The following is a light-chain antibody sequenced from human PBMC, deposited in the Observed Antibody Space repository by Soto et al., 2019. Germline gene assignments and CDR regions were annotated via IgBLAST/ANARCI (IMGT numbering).Light chain of an antibody. Sequence: DIQLTQSPSCLSASVGDRVTITCRASQTISSRLNWYQHKPGKAPKLLIYSGSSLIGGVTSRFSASGSGSDFTLTISSLQAEAFATYFCQKSYSAPWTFGQGTKVDIK. CDR1: QTISSR. CDR3: QKSYSAPWT. CDR2: SGS. J-gene: IGKJ1*01. V-gene: IGKV1-39*01.